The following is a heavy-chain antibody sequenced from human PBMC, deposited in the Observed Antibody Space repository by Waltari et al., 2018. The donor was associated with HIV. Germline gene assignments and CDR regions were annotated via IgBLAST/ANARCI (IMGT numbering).Heavy chain of an antibody. CDR2: INPKSGAT. V-gene: IGHV1-2*02. Sequence: QVQLLQSGTEVKKPGASVKVSCKTSGYSFIDYHLHWVRQAPGEGLEWMGWINPKSGATNYVQKFQDRVVMTRDTSITTVYMEVSSLRPDDTAVYYCARERDQWLVMGEFVLWGQGTLVTVSS. D-gene: IGHD6-19*01. J-gene: IGHJ4*02. CDR3: ARERDQWLVMGEFVL. CDR1: GYSFIDYH.